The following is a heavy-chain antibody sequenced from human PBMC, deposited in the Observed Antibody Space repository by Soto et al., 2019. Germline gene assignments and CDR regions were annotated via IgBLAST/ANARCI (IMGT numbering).Heavy chain of an antibody. CDR1: GGTFSSYA. CDR3: ASHGYSYGYLFDY. CDR2: IISIFDTA. V-gene: IGHV1-69*12. Sequence: QVQLVQSGAEVKKPGSSVKVSCKASGGTFSSYAISWVRQAPGQGLEWMGGIISIFDTADYAQKFQGRVTITADESTSTAYMELSRLRSEDTAVYYCASHGYSYGYLFDYWGQGTLVTVSS. D-gene: IGHD5-18*01. J-gene: IGHJ4*02.